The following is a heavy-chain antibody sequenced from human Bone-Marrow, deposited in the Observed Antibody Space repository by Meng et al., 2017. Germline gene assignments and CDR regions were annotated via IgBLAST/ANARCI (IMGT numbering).Heavy chain of an antibody. CDR3: ASLYGDSSVWYLDL. CDR1: GGSISSGYHY. V-gene: IGHV4-31*03. Sequence: HVQRQEAGPGLVRPSQTLFYTCTVSGGSISSGYHYWSWIRQHPGKGLEYIGYIYYSGSTYYNPSLKSRVIISVDTSKNQFSLRLNSVTAADTAVYYCASLYGDSSVWYLDLWGRGTLVTVSS. J-gene: IGHJ2*01. CDR2: IYYSGST. D-gene: IGHD4-17*01.